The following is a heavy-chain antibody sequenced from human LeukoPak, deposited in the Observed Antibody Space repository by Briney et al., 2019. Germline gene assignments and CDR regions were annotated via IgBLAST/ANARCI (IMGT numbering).Heavy chain of an antibody. D-gene: IGHD2-21*01. CDR1: GFIFSSYW. V-gene: IGHV3-7*01. J-gene: IGHJ4*02. CDR2: IKQTGSEN. CDR3: ARVCGDYYFDY. Sequence: GGSLRLSCAASGFIFSSYWMTWVRQAPGKGLEWVANIKQTGSENSYVDSVKGRFTISRDNAKNSLYLQINSLRVEDTAVYYCARVCGDYYFDYWGQGTLVTVSS.